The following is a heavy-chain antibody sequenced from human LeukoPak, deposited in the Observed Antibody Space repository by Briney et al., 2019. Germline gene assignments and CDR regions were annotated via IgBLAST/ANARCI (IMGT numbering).Heavy chain of an antibody. CDR1: GFTFSSYG. CDR2: IRYDGSNK. Sequence: GGSLRLSCAASGFTFSSYGMHWVRQAPGKGLEWVAFIRYDGSNKYYADSVKGRFTISRDNSKNTLYLQMNSLRAEDTAAYYCAKFLAAAGISPFDYWGQGTLVTVSS. CDR3: AKFLAAAGISPFDY. D-gene: IGHD6-13*01. V-gene: IGHV3-30*02. J-gene: IGHJ4*02.